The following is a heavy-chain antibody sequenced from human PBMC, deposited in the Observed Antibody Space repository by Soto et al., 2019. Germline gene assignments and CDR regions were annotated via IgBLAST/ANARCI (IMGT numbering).Heavy chain of an antibody. D-gene: IGHD3-10*01. J-gene: IGHJ3*02. CDR3: ARVWGGAFDI. Sequence: SETLSLTCTVSGGSLSNNYWSWIRQPPGKGLEWIGYIYYSGSTNYNPSLKSRVTISVDTSKNQFSLKLSSVTAADTAVYYCARVWGGAFDIWGQGTMVTVSS. CDR1: GGSLSNNY. V-gene: IGHV4-59*01. CDR2: IYYSGST.